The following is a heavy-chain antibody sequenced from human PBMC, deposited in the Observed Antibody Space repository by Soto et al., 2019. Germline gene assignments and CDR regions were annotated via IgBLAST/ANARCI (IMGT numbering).Heavy chain of an antibody. Sequence: SQTLSLTCAISGDSVSSNSVAWNWIRQSPSRGLEWLGRTYYRSRWYNDYAVSVRSRITINPDTSKNQFSLQLNSVTPDDTAVYLCAIRYSYGLDYWGQGTLVTVSS. CDR2: TYYRSRWYN. V-gene: IGHV6-1*01. J-gene: IGHJ4*02. CDR3: AIRYSYGLDY. CDR1: GDSVSSNSVA. D-gene: IGHD5-18*01.